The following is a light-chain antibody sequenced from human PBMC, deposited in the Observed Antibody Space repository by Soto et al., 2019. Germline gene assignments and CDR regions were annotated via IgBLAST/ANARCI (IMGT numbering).Light chain of an antibody. J-gene: IGLJ2*01. CDR3: SSYTSSSLVV. Sequence: QSVLTQPASVSGSPGQSITISCNVTSSDVGGYNYVSWYQQHPGKAPKLMIYDVSNRPSGVSNRFSGSKSGNTASLIISGLQAEDESDYYCSSYTSSSLVVFGGGTQLTVL. CDR2: DVS. CDR1: SSDVGGYNY. V-gene: IGLV2-14*01.